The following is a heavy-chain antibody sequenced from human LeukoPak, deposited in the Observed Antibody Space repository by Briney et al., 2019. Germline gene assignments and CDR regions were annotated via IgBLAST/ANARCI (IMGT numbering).Heavy chain of an antibody. D-gene: IGHD2-8*02. CDR1: GFTFSNYA. Sequence: AGGSLRLSCAASGFTFSNYAVSWVRQAPGKGLEWVSAISGSGGSTYYADSVKGRFTISRDNSKSTLYLQMNSLRAEDTAVYYCAKDLLRGYSIVVWWASDYWGQGTLVTVSS. J-gene: IGHJ4*02. CDR2: ISGSGGST. V-gene: IGHV3-23*01. CDR3: AKDLLRGYSIVVWWASDY.